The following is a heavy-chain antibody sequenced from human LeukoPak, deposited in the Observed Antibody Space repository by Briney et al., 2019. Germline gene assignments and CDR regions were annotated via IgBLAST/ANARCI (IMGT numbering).Heavy chain of an antibody. CDR1: GFTFSSYA. CDR3: AKGRGHCINGVCHNYYYMDV. CDR2: ISGSGGRT. V-gene: IGHV3-23*01. J-gene: IGHJ6*03. Sequence: GGSLRLSCAASGFTFSSYAMSWVRQAPGKGLEWVSSISGSGGRTDYADSVKGLFTISRDNSKNTLYLQMSSLRADDTAMYYCAKGRGHCINGVCHNYYYMDVWGKGTTVTVS. D-gene: IGHD2-8*01.